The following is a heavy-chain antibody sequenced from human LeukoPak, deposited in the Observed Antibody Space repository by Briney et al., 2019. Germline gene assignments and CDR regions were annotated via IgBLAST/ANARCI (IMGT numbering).Heavy chain of an antibody. Sequence: NPGGSLRLSCAASGFTFSGYSLNWVRQAPGKGLEWVSSISRAGSYKHYADSVKGRITIDRDNAKSSLYLQMNSLRAEDTAVYYCASRLGFYYGSGSYYPIDYWGQGTLVTVSS. D-gene: IGHD3-10*01. J-gene: IGHJ4*02. CDR2: ISRAGSYK. CDR3: ASRLGFYYGSGSYYPIDY. CDR1: GFTFSGYS. V-gene: IGHV3-21*01.